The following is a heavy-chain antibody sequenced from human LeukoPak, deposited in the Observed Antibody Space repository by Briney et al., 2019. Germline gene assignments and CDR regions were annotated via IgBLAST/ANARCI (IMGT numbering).Heavy chain of an antibody. CDR3: ARDPAGSGFAFDS. CDR1: GFTFSSYA. D-gene: IGHD1-1*01. Sequence: GGSLRLSCAASGFTFSSYAMSWIRQAPGKGLEWVSAISGSGGSTYYADSVKGRFTISRDNSKNTLHLQMNSLRVEDTAVYYCARDPAGSGFAFDSWGQGALVTVSS. CDR2: ISGSGGST. V-gene: IGHV3-23*01. J-gene: IGHJ4*02.